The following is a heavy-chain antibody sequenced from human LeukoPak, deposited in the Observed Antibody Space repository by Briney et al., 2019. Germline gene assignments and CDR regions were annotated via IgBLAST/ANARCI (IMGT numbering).Heavy chain of an antibody. J-gene: IGHJ4*02. Sequence: GGSLRLPCAASGFTFSSYAMSWVRQAPGKGLEWVSAISGSGGSTYYADSVKGRFTISRDNSKNTLYLQMNSLRAEDTAVYYCAKDILSSSWYGTPFDYWGQGTLVTVSS. CDR3: AKDILSSSWYGTPFDY. V-gene: IGHV3-23*01. CDR1: GFTFSSYA. D-gene: IGHD6-13*01. CDR2: ISGSGGST.